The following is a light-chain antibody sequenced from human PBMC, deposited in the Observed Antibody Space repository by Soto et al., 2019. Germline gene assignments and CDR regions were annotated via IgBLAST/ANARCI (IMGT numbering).Light chain of an antibody. CDR3: QQSYSTPRT. V-gene: IGKV1-39*01. CDR2: AAS. J-gene: IGKJ1*01. CDR1: QGISSY. Sequence: DIQMTQSPSSLSASVGDRVTITCRASQGISSYLNWNQQQPGKAPKLLIYAASSLQSGVPSRFSGSGSGTDFTLTISRLQPEDFATYYCQQSYSTPRTFGQGTKVEIK.